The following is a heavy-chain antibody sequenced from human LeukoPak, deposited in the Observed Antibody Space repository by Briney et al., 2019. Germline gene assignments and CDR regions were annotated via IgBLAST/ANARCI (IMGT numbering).Heavy chain of an antibody. J-gene: IGHJ4*02. D-gene: IGHD3-22*01. CDR1: GFTFSGSA. Sequence: QSGGSLRLSCAASGFTFSGSAMHWVRQAPGKGLEWVAVIWYDGSNKYYADSVKGRFTISRDNSKNTLYLQMNSLRAEDTAVYYCARLLDSSGSQRAFDYWGQGTLVTISS. CDR3: ARLLDSSGSQRAFDY. V-gene: IGHV3-33*08. CDR2: IWYDGSNK.